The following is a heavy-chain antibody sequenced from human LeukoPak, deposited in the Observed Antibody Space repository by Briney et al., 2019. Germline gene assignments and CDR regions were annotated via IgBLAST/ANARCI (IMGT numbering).Heavy chain of an antibody. CDR1: GFIFDDYT. CDR2: ITWNSGRI. D-gene: IGHD4-17*01. Sequence: GGSLRLSCAAFGFIFDDYTMHWVRQAPGKGLEWVSAITWNSGRIAYADSVKGRFTISRDNAKNSLYLQMNGLRAEDTALYYCAKDVSTVLTYFDYWGQGTLVTVSS. V-gene: IGHV3-9*01. J-gene: IGHJ4*02. CDR3: AKDVSTVLTYFDY.